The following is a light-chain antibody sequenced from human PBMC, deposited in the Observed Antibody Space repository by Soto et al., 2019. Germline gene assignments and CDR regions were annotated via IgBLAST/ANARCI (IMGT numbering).Light chain of an antibody. CDR3: TSYTSSSTLHV. V-gene: IGLV2-14*01. J-gene: IGLJ1*01. CDR1: SSDVGGYNY. CDR2: EVS. Sequence: QSVLTQPASVSGSPGQPITISCTGTSSDVGGYNYVSWYQQHPGKAPKLMIFEVSNRPSGVSYRFSGSKSGNTASLTISGLQAEDEADYYCTSYTSSSTLHVFGSGTKVTVL.